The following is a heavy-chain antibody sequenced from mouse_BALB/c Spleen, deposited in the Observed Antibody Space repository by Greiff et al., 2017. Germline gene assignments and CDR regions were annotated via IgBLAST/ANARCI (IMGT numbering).Heavy chain of an antibody. D-gene: IGHD2-1*01. CDR2: ISSGGST. Sequence: EVKLMESGGGLVQPGGSLKLSCAASGFTFSSYGMSWVRQTPEKRLEWVASISSGGSTYYPDSVKGRFTISRDNARNILYLQMSSLRSEDTAMYYCARGHYGNQGFFDYWGQGTTLTVSS. CDR3: ARGHYGNQGFFDY. J-gene: IGHJ2*01. CDR1: GFTFSSYG. V-gene: IGHV5-6-5*01.